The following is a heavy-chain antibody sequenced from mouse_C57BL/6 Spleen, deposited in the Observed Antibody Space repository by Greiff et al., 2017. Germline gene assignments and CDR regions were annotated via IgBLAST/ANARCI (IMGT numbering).Heavy chain of an antibody. CDR1: GYTFTDYE. D-gene: IGHD2-4*01. Sequence: VQLQQSGAELVRPGASVTLSCKASGYTFTDYEMHWVKQTPVHGLEWIGAIDPETGGTAYNQKFKGKAILTADKSSSTAYMERRSLTSEDSAVYYCTRSNYDYDGDPAMDYWGQGTSVTVSS. V-gene: IGHV1-15*01. J-gene: IGHJ4*01. CDR2: IDPETGGT. CDR3: TRSNYDYDGDPAMDY.